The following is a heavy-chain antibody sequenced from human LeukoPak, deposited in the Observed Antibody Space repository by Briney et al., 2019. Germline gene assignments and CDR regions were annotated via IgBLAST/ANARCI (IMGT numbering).Heavy chain of an antibody. V-gene: IGHV4-4*02. J-gene: IGHJ4*02. Sequence: RSSETLSLTCAVSGGSVNSSHWWSWVRQSPGKGLEWIGEVFHSGITNYSPSLQSRVTISVDKFKNLFSLKLTSVTAADTARYYCARVKGSWWYLAFDFWGQGTQVTASS. D-gene: IGHD6-19*01. CDR1: GGSVNSSHW. CDR2: VFHSGIT. CDR3: ARVKGSWWYLAFDF.